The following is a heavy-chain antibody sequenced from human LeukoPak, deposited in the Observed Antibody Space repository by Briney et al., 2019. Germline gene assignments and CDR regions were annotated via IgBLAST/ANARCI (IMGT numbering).Heavy chain of an antibody. Sequence: PSVKVSCKASGGTFSSYAISWVRQAPGQGLEWMGGIIPIFGTANYAQKFQGRVTITADESTSTAYMELSSLRSEDTAVYYCARGIGIAVAGGLFDYWRQGTLVTDSS. J-gene: IGHJ4*02. CDR2: IIPIFGTA. CDR1: GGTFSSYA. CDR3: ARGIGIAVAGGLFDY. V-gene: IGHV1-69*01. D-gene: IGHD6-19*01.